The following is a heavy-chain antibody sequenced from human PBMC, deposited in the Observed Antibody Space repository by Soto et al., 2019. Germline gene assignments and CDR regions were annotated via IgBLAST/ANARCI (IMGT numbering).Heavy chain of an antibody. V-gene: IGHV4-59*11. CDR2: ILYSGST. CDR1: GGSISSHY. Sequence: QVQLQESGPGLVKPSETLSLTCTVSGGSISSHYWSWIRQPPGKGLEWIGYILYSGSTNYNPSLKSRVTVSVDTSNNQFSLKLSAVTAEDTAVYYCASTSGDYMRGSYPPTFDYWGQGTLVTVSS. D-gene: IGHD3-16*02. CDR3: ASTSGDYMRGSYPPTFDY. J-gene: IGHJ4*02.